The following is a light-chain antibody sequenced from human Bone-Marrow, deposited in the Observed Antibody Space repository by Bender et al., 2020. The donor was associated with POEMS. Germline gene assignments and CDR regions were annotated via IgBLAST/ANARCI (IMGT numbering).Light chain of an antibody. CDR1: SLPKQF. J-gene: IGLJ3*02. CDR2: KDT. Sequence: SYDLTQPPSVSVSPGQTARITCSGDSLPKQFAQWYQHKPGQAPLLVIYKDTERPSGIPERFSGSTSGATVTLTISPIQAEDEADYYCQSTDLRATSWVFGGGTKLTVL. CDR3: QSTDLRATSWV. V-gene: IGLV3-25*03.